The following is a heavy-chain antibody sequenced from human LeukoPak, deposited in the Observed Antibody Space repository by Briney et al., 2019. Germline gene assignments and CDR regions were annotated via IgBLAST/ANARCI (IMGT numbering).Heavy chain of an antibody. J-gene: IGHJ3*01. D-gene: IGHD3-3*01. Sequence: GASVKVSCKVSGYTLTELSMHWVRQAPGQGLEWMGWINPNSGGTNYAQKFQGRVTMTRDTSISTAYMELSRLRSDDTAVYYCARDTRITIFGVVHWGQGTMVTVSS. CDR2: INPNSGGT. CDR3: ARDTRITIFGVVH. V-gene: IGHV1-2*02. CDR1: GYTLTELS.